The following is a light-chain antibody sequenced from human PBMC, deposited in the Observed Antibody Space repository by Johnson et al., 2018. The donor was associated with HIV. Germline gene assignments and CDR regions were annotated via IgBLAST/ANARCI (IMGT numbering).Light chain of an antibody. CDR1: SSNIGNNY. CDR3: GTWDSSLSALYV. Sequence: QSVLTQPPSVSAAPGQKVTISCSGSSSNIGNNYVSWYQQLPGTAPKLLIYENNKRPSGIPDRFSGSKSGTSATLGITGLQTGDEADYYCGTWDSSLSALYVLGTGTKVPVL. CDR2: ENN. V-gene: IGLV1-51*02. J-gene: IGLJ1*01.